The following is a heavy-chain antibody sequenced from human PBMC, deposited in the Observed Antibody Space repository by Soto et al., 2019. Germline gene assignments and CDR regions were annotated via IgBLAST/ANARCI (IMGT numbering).Heavy chain of an antibody. CDR1: GFTFGTHD. Sequence: EVQLLESGGGLIQPGGSLRLSCAASGFTFGTHDMGWVRQSPVTGLERASAISASGDRTFYTDSMKGRFTISRENSKNNLYLQMISLRTAETAVDYCTGGFQKWIQERLGIDSWGQGSLVIVSS. V-gene: IGHV3-23*01. J-gene: IGHJ4*02. CDR3: TGGFQKWIQERLGIDS. D-gene: IGHD5-18*01. CDR2: ISASGDRT.